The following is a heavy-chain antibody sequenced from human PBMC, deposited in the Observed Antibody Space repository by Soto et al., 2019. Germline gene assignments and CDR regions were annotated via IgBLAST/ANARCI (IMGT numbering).Heavy chain of an antibody. D-gene: IGHD3-22*01. CDR2: IYYSGST. CDR1: GGSISSYY. V-gene: IGHV4-59*07. CDR3: ARGAYDSSGYDFVFDY. Sequence: SDTLSLTCTVSGGSISSYYWSWIGQPPGKGLEWIGYIYYSGSTNYNPSLKSRVTISVDTSKNQFSLKLSSVTAADTAVYYCARGAYDSSGYDFVFDYWGQGTLVTVS. J-gene: IGHJ4*02.